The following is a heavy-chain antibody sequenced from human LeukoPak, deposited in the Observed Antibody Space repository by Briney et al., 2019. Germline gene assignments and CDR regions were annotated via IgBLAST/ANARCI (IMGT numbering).Heavy chain of an antibody. V-gene: IGHV3-23*01. Sequence: GGSLRLSCAASGFTFSNYVMSWVRQAPGKGLEWISAISVSGGTTYHADSVKGRFTISRDNSKNTLYLQMNSLRAEDTAVYYCAKKVEGIYAYDICGQGTLVTVSS. CDR3: AKKVEGIYAYDI. CDR1: GFTFSNYV. D-gene: IGHD1-1*01. CDR2: ISVSGGTT. J-gene: IGHJ3*02.